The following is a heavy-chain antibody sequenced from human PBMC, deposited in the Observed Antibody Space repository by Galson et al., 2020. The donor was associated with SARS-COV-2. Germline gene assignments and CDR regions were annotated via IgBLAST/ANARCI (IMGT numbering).Heavy chain of an antibody. D-gene: IGHD1-26*01. CDR1: VFSLINARMG. CDR3: AGNGGYSGAFHR. Sequence: SGPTLVKPTETLTLTCNVSVFSLINARMGVSWIRQPPGKALEWLAHIFSNGEESYSTSLKSRLAISRDNSKSQVVLVMTNMDPVDTATYYCAGNGGYSGAFHRWGPGTMVTVSS. V-gene: IGHV2-26*01. CDR2: IFSNGEE. J-gene: IGHJ3*02.